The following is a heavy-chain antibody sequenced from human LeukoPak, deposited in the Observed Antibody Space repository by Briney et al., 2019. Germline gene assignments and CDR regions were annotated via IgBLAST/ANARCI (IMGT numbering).Heavy chain of an antibody. Sequence: PSETLSLTCTVSGGSISSYYWSWIRQPPGKGLEWIGYIYYSGSTNYNPSLKSRVTISVDTSKNQFSLKLSSVTAADTAVYYCAREFGGDYFDYWGQGTLVTVSS. D-gene: IGHD3-10*01. V-gene: IGHV4-59*01. CDR2: IYYSGST. J-gene: IGHJ4*02. CDR3: AREFGGDYFDY. CDR1: GGSISSYY.